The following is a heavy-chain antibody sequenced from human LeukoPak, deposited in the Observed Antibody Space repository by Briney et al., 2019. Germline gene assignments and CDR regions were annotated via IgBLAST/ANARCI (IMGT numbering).Heavy chain of an antibody. Sequence: ASVKVSCKASGYTFTSYGISWVRQAPGQGLEWMGWISGYNGNTNYAQKLQGRVTMTTDTYTSTAYMELSRLRSDDTAVYYCAREVLGEAFDIWGQGTMVTVSS. V-gene: IGHV1-18*01. CDR2: ISGYNGNT. CDR3: AREVLGEAFDI. CDR1: GYTFTSYG. J-gene: IGHJ3*02.